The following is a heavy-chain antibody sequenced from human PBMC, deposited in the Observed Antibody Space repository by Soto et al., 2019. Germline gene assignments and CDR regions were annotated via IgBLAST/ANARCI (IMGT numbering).Heavy chain of an antibody. V-gene: IGHV4-31*03. CDR1: GGSISSGGYY. CDR2: IYYSGST. CDR3: ARRASTTGTTGHNWFDP. Sequence: QVQLQESGPGLVKPSQTLSLTCTVSGGSISSGGYYWSWIRQHPGKGLEWIGYIYYSGSTYYNPSLKSRVTIPVDTSKNQFSLKLSSVTAADTAVYYCARRASTTGTTGHNWFDPWGQGTLVTVSS. D-gene: IGHD1-1*01. J-gene: IGHJ5*02.